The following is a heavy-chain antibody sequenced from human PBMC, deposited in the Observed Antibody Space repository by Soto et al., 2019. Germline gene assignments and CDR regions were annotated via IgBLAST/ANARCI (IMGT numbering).Heavy chain of an antibody. Sequence: VKVSCKTSGYTFTGHHIHWVRQAPGQGLEWMGWINPISGGTKYREKFQGRVSITRDKSSSTAYMELSSLTSDDSAVYYCAKDGRHCSGGSCPQGHWGQGTLVTVSS. D-gene: IGHD2-15*01. CDR3: AKDGRHCSGGSCPQGH. V-gene: IGHV1-2*02. CDR2: INPISGGT. J-gene: IGHJ4*02. CDR1: GYTFTGHH.